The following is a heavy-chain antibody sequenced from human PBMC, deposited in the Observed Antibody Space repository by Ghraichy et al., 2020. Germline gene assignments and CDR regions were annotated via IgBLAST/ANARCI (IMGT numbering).Heavy chain of an antibody. CDR3: AKGIQLWGYYYFDY. CDR1: GFTFSSYA. V-gene: IGHV3-23*01. Sequence: GGSLRLSCAASGFTFSSYAMSWVRQAPGKGLEWVSAISGSGGSTYYADSVKGRFTISRDNSKNTLYPQMNSLRAEDTAVYYCAKGIQLWGYYYFDYWGQGTLVTVSS. CDR2: ISGSGGST. J-gene: IGHJ4*02. D-gene: IGHD5-18*01.